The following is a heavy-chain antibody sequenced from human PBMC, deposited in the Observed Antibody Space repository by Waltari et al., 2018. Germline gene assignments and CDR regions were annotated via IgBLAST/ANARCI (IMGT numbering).Heavy chain of an antibody. CDR2: INPNSGGT. D-gene: IGHD5-18*01. CDR3: ARDPRLWIQLWRNNWFDP. CDR1: GYTFTGYY. V-gene: IGHV1-2*02. Sequence: QVQLVQSGAEVKKPGASVKVSCKASGYTFTGYYMHWVRQAPGQGLEWMGWINPNSGGTNYAQKFQGRVPMPRDTSISTAYMELSRLRSDDTAVYYCARDPRLWIQLWRNNWFDPWGQGTLVTVSS. J-gene: IGHJ5*02.